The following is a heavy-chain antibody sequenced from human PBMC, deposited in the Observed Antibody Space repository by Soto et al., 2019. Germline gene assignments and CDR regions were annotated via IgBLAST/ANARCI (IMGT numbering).Heavy chain of an antibody. V-gene: IGHV3-23*01. CDR2: ISSNGGST. Sequence: VQLLESGGGFLQPGGSLRLSCAASGFTFSSYAMSWVRQAPGKGLEWVSAISSNGGSTFYADSVKGRFTISRDTSKNTLSLQMNSLRAEDTAVYYCAKYSGSYYLWYFDLWGRGTLVTVSS. CDR1: GFTFSSYA. J-gene: IGHJ2*01. CDR3: AKYSGSYYLWYFDL. D-gene: IGHD1-26*01.